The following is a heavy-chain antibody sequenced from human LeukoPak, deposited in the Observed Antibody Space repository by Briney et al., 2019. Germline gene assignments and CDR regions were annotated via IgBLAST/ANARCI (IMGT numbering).Heavy chain of an antibody. CDR3: ARGGYSYGYNYYYGMDV. D-gene: IGHD5-18*01. Sequence: NPSETLSLTCAVYGGSFSGYYWSWIRQPPGKGLEWIGEINHSGSTNYNPSLKSRVTISVDTSKNQFSLKLSSVTAADTAVYYCARGGYSYGYNYYYGMDVWGQGTTVTVSS. V-gene: IGHV4-34*01. CDR1: GGSFSGYY. CDR2: INHSGST. J-gene: IGHJ6*02.